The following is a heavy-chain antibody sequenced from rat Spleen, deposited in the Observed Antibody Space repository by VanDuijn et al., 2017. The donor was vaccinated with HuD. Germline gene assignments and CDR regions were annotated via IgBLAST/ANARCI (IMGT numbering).Heavy chain of an antibody. CDR3: ARDRTGPFDY. D-gene: IGHD4-2*01. Sequence: QVQLKESGPGLVQPSQTLSLTCTVSGFSLSSYGVIWVRQPPGKGLEWLGVIWIDGNTGYTSFLKSRLSISRDTSRSQVFLKMNSLQTEDTATYFCARDRTGPFDYWGQGVKVTVSS. CDR1: GFSLSSYG. J-gene: IGHJ2*01. CDR2: IWIDGNT. V-gene: IGHV2-13*01.